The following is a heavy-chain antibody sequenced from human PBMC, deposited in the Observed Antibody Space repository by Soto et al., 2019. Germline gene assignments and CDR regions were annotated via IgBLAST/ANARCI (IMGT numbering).Heavy chain of an antibody. Sequence: GGSLRLSCAASGFTFSSYGMHWVRQAPGKGLEWVAVISYDGSNKYYADSVKGRFTISRDNSKNTLYLQMNSLRAEDTAVYYCAKDFQQLAGDYYYYYGMDVWGQGTTVTVSS. D-gene: IGHD6-6*01. CDR1: GFTFSSYG. CDR2: ISYDGSNK. CDR3: AKDFQQLAGDYYYYYGMDV. V-gene: IGHV3-30*18. J-gene: IGHJ6*02.